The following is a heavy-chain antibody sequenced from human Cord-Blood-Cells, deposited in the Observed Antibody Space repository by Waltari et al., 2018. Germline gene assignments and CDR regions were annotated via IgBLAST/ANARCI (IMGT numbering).Heavy chain of an antibody. J-gene: IGHJ6*02. CDR1: GGTFSSYA. CDR3: ARDQGYGSGSYYYYYYGMDV. CDR2: IIPIFGTA. D-gene: IGHD3-10*01. V-gene: IGHV1-69*01. Sequence: QVQLVQSGAEVKKPGSSVKVSCKASGGTFSSYAISWVRQAPGPGLEWMGGIIPIFGTANYAQKFQGRVTITADESTSTAYMELSSLRSEDTAVYYCARDQGYGSGSYYYYYYGMDVWGQGTTVTVSS.